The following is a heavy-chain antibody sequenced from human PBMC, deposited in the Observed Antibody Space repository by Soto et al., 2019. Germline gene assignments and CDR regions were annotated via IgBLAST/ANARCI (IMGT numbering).Heavy chain of an antibody. CDR1: GASISSVGYC. CDR2: IYHSGST. J-gene: IGHJ4*02. V-gene: IGHV4-31*03. Sequence: SETLPHTCSVSGASISSVGYCWTWIRKHPGEGLEWIGYIYHSGSTFYNPSLKSRLTISVDTSKNQFSLRLSSVTAADTAVYYCGSFSDRITPATIVDWGQGTLVTVSS. D-gene: IGHD2-2*02. CDR3: GSFSDRITPATIVD.